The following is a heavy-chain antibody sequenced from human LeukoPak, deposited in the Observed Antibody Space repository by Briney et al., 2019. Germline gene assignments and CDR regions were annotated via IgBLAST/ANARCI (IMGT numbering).Heavy chain of an antibody. J-gene: IGHJ4*02. Sequence: GGSLTLSCAASGFTFSSNAMNWVRNAPGKGLEGVSDISGNGGSTYYADSVKGRFIISRDNSKNTLYLHMNSLRDEDTAVYYCAKDSFGEWFGESNFDCWGQGTLVTVSS. CDR1: GFTFSSNA. CDR2: ISGNGGST. CDR3: AKDSFGEWFGESNFDC. V-gene: IGHV3-23*01. D-gene: IGHD3-10*01.